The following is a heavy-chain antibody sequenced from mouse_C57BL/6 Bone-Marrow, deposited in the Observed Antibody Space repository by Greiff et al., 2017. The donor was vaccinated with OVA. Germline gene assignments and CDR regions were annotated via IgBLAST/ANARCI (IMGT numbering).Heavy chain of an antibody. CDR2: IRYDGSN. CDR3: ARDLFLAWFSY. J-gene: IGHJ3*01. Sequence: EVQLQQSGPGLVKPSQSLSLTCSVTGYSITSGYYWNWIRQFPGNKLEWMGYIRYDGSNNYNPSFKNRISITRDTSKNQFFLQLNSVTPEDTAAYDCARDLFLAWFSYWGQGTLVTVSA. D-gene: IGHD6-2*01. CDR1: GYSITSGYY. V-gene: IGHV3-6*01.